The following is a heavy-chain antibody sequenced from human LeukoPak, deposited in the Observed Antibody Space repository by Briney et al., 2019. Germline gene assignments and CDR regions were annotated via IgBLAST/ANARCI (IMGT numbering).Heavy chain of an antibody. V-gene: IGHV4-34*01. CDR1: GGSFSGYY. CDR3: ARGGIYNWNDGDYFDY. CDR2: INHSGST. D-gene: IGHD1-1*01. Sequence: PSETLSLTCAVYGGSFSGYYWSWIRQPPGKGLEWIGEINHSGSTNYNPSLKSRVTISVDTSKNQFSLKLSSVTAADTAVYYCARGGIYNWNDGDYFDYWGQGTLVTVSS. J-gene: IGHJ4*02.